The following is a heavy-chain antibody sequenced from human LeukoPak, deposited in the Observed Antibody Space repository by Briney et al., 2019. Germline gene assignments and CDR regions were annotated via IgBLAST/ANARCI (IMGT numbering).Heavy chain of an antibody. CDR2: IYYSGST. J-gene: IGHJ6*02. Sequence: SETLSLTCAVYGGSFSGYYWSWIRLPPGKGLEWIGSIYYSGSTYYNPSLKSRVTISVDTSKNQFSLKLSSVTAADTAVYYCATPQGRGYSGYDSDSYYYYYGMDVWGQGTTVTVSS. CDR3: ATPQGRGYSGYDSDSYYYYYGMDV. V-gene: IGHV4-34*01. D-gene: IGHD5-12*01. CDR1: GGSFSGYY.